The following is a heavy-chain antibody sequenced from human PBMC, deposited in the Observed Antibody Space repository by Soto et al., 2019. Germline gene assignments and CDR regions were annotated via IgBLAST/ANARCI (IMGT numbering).Heavy chain of an antibody. CDR2: IVPIFGTA. V-gene: IGHV1-69*13. D-gene: IGHD6-19*01. CDR3: ARRVAGSFDY. CDR1: GGAFSSYA. Sequence: SVKVSCKASGGAFSSYAISWVRQAPGQGLEWMGGIVPIFGTANYAQKFQGRVTITADESTSTGYMELSSLRSDDTAVYYCARRVAGSFDYWGPGTLVSGSS. J-gene: IGHJ4*02.